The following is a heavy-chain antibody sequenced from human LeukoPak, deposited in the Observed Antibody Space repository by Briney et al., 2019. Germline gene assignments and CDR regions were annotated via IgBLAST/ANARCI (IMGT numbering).Heavy chain of an antibody. CDR1: GASTASHY. D-gene: IGHD5-18*01. Sequence: SETLSLTCTVSGASTASHYWTWLRQPPGKELEWIAYMFDTVSTKSNPSLKSRLTLSADTSKKQLSLRLSSVTAADTAVYYCATIKRGSTYGYFDFWGQGIKVTVSS. CDR3: ATIKRGSTYGYFDF. J-gene: IGHJ4*02. CDR2: MFDTVST. V-gene: IGHV4-59*11.